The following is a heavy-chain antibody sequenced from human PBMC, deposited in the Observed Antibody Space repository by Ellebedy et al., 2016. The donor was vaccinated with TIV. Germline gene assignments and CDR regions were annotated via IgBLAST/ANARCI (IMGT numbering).Heavy chain of an antibody. CDR2: ISYDGSHI. D-gene: IGHD2-15*01. V-gene: IGHV3-30*03. J-gene: IGHJ4*02. Sequence: GGSLRLSCAGSGFNFRSTAIHWVRQAPGKGLEWVTIISYDGSHIRYVDSVKGRFTISRDNSKNTVYLQMNSLRPEDTALYYCARGGHCSDGTCCLIDHWGQGTLVTVS. CDR1: GFNFRSTA. CDR3: ARGGHCSDGTCCLIDH.